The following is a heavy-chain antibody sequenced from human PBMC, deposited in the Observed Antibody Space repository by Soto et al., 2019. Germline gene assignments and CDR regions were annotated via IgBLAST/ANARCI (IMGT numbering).Heavy chain of an antibody. CDR3: ASSYNYYDSSGSIFDY. D-gene: IGHD3-22*01. V-gene: IGHV3-48*03. CDR1: GFTFSSYE. CDR2: ISSSGRTI. Sequence: EVQLVESGGGLVQPGGSLRLSCAASGFTFSSYEMNWVRQAPGKGLEWVSYISSSGRTIYYADSVKGRFTISRDNGKNSLYLQMNSLRAEDTAVYYCASSYNYYDSSGSIFDYWGQGTLVTVSS. J-gene: IGHJ4*02.